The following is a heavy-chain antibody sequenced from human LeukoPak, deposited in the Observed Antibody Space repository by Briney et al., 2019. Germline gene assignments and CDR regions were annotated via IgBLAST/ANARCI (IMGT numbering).Heavy chain of an antibody. CDR3: ANLTYYDFWSGYYTWNYFDY. V-gene: IGHV1-69*01. CDR2: IIPIFGTA. D-gene: IGHD3-3*01. J-gene: IGHJ4*02. CDR1: GGTFSSYA. Sequence: SVKVSCKASGGTFSSYAISWVRQAPGQGLEWMGGIIPIFGTANYAQKFQGRVTITADESTSTAYMELSSLRSEDTAVYYCANLTYYDFWSGYYTWNYFDYWGQGTLVTVSS.